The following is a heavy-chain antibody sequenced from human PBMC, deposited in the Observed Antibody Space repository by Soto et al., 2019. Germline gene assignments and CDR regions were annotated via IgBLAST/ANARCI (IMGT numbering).Heavy chain of an antibody. CDR3: ARGGRWFTYAFDI. D-gene: IGHD3-16*01. CDR1: GFTFSSYW. J-gene: IGHJ3*02. CDR2: INSDGSST. Sequence: GGSLRLSCAASGFTFSSYWMHWVRQAPGKGPVWVSRINSDGSSTSYADSVKGRFTISRDNAKNTLYLQMNSLRAEDTAVYYCARGGRWFTYAFDIWGQGTMVTVSS. V-gene: IGHV3-74*01.